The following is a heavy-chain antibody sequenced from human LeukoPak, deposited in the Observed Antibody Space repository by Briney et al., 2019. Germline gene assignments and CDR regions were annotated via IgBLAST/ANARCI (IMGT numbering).Heavy chain of an antibody. CDR1: GFTFSSYG. J-gene: IGHJ4*02. Sequence: GGSLRLSCAASGFTFSSYGMHWVRQAPGKGLEWVSYISSSSSTIYYADSVKGRFTISRDNAKNSLYLQKNSLRAEDTAVYYCASGYDFWSGYYTGMVNWGQGTLVTVSS. V-gene: IGHV3-48*01. D-gene: IGHD3-3*01. CDR2: ISSSSSTI. CDR3: ASGYDFWSGYYTGMVN.